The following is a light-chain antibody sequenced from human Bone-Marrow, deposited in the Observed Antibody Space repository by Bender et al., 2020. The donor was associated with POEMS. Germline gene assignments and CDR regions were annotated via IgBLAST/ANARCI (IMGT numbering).Light chain of an antibody. V-gene: IGLV2-11*01. CDR3: CSYAGRSILWV. CDR2: DVS. J-gene: IGLJ3*02. Sequence: QSALTQPASVSGSPGQSITISCTGTSSDVGGYNYVSWYQQHPGQAPKVMIYDVSKRPSGVPDRFSGSKSGNTASLTISGLQAEDEADYYCCSYAGRSILWVFGGGTQLTVL. CDR1: SSDVGGYNY.